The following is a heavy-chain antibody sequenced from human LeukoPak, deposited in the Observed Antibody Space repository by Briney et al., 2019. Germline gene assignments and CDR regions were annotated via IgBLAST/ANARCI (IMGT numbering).Heavy chain of an antibody. CDR1: GGSISSYY. J-gene: IGHJ6*03. CDR2: IYYSGST. V-gene: IGHV4-59*01. Sequence: PSETLSLTCTVSGGSISSYYWSWIRQPPGKGLEWLGYIYYSGSTNYNPSLKSRVTISVDTSKNQFSLKLSSVTAADTAVYYCARSSDYDFWSGSRYYYYMDVWGKGTTVTVSS. CDR3: ARSSDYDFWSGSRYYYYMDV. D-gene: IGHD3-3*01.